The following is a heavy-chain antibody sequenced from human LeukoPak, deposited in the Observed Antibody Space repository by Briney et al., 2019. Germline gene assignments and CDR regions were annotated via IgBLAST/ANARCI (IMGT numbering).Heavy chain of an antibody. V-gene: IGHV1-2*02. Sequence: ASVKVSCKASGYTFTGYYMHWVRQAPGQGLEWMGWINPKSGGTNYAQKFQGRVTMTRDTSISTAYMELSRLRSDDTAVYYCARVVVRDANNYKDYWGQGTLVTVSS. D-gene: IGHD5-24*01. CDR2: INPKSGGT. J-gene: IGHJ4*02. CDR1: GYTFTGYY. CDR3: ARVVVRDANNYKDY.